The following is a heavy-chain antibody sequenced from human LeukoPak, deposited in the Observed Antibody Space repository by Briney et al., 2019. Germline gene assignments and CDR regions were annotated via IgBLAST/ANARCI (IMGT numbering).Heavy chain of an antibody. D-gene: IGHD1-7*01. CDR2: INHSGST. J-gene: IGHJ6*02. CDR1: GGSFSGYC. Sequence: SETLSLTCAVYGGSFSGYCWSWIRQPPGKGLEWIGEINHSGSTNYNPSLKSRVTISVDTSKNQFSLKLSSVTAADTAVYYCARHSGTTGYYYYYGMDVWGQGTTVTVSS. V-gene: IGHV4-34*01. CDR3: ARHSGTTGYYYYYGMDV.